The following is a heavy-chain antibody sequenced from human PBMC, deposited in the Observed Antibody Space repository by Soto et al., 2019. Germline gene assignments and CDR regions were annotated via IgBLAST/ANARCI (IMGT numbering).Heavy chain of an antibody. CDR2: IIPIFGTA. Sequence: QVQLVQSGAEVKKPGSSVKVSCKASGGTFSSYAISWVRQAPGQGLEWMGGIIPIFGTANYAQKFQGRGTITADEPTSTDDMELSILRSEDTAVYYCARARLRYFDWLWLRPNAYYYYYGMDVWGQCTTVTVSS. V-gene: IGHV1-69*01. CDR1: GGTFSSYA. J-gene: IGHJ6*02. CDR3: ARARLRYFDWLWLRPNAYYYYYGMDV. D-gene: IGHD3-9*01.